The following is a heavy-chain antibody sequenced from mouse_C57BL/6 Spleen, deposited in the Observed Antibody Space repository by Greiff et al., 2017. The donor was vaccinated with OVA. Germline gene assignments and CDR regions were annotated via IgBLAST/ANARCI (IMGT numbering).Heavy chain of an antibody. CDR3: ARRRSWGDWYFDV. D-gene: IGHD1-1*01. CDR2: INPSNGGT. V-gene: IGHV1-53*01. CDR1: GYTFTSYW. J-gene: IGHJ1*03. Sequence: QVQLKQPGAELVMPGASVKLSCKASGYTFTSYWMHWVKQRPGQGLEWIGNINPSNGGTNYNEKFKSKATLTVDKSSSTAYMQLSSLTSEDSAVYYCARRRSWGDWYFDVWGTGTTVTVSS.